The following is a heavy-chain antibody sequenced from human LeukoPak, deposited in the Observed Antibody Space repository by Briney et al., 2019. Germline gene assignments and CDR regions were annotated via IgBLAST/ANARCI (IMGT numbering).Heavy chain of an antibody. V-gene: IGHV3-23*01. J-gene: IGHJ4*02. D-gene: IGHD4-17*01. CDR2: ISGSGDSK. Sequence: GGSLRLSCAASRFTFSTYAMSWVRQAPGKGLEWVSSISGSGDSKYYADSVKGRFTISRDNSKNNLYLQMKSLRAEDTAVYYCAKRLTTGPYFFDYWGQGTLVTVSS. CDR1: RFTFSTYA. CDR3: AKRLTTGPYFFDY.